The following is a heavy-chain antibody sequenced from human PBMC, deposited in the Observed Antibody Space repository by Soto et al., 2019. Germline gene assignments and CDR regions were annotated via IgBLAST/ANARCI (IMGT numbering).Heavy chain of an antibody. CDR2: ISGSGRP. D-gene: IGHD1-26*01. J-gene: IGHJ6*02. CDR3: AQETSSEWEYLEV. Sequence: EEQLLESGGGLVQPGGSLRLSCVTSGFTFARHGMTWVRQAPGKGLQRVSTISGSGRPYYADSVKGRFTISRDNSRNTVFMQRNSLRADDTALYYCAQETSSEWEYLEVWGPGTTVTVSS. CDR1: GFTFARHG. V-gene: IGHV3-23*01.